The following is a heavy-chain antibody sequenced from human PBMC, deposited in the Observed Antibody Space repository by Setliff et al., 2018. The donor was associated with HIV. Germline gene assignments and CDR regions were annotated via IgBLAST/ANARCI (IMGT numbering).Heavy chain of an antibody. Sequence: PSETLSLTCAVYGGSLSGYYWSWIRQPPGKGLEWIGEINHSGSTNYNPSLKSRVTISVDTSKNQFSLKLSSVTAADTAVYFCARGFGAPYLFSGYMDVWGKGTTVTVSS. CDR2: INHSGST. J-gene: IGHJ6*03. CDR1: GGSLSGYY. D-gene: IGHD1-26*01. V-gene: IGHV4-34*01. CDR3: ARGFGAPYLFSGYMDV.